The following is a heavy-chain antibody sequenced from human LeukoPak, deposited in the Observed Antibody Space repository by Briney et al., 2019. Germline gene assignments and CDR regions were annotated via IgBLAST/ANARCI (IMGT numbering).Heavy chain of an antibody. CDR3: ARRIDGYSNFDY. V-gene: IGHV4-61*01. CDR2: IYYSGST. J-gene: IGHJ4*02. CDR1: GGSVSSGSYY. Sequence: PSETLSLTCTVSGGSVSSGSYYWSWIRQPPGKGLEWIGYIYYSGSTNYNPSLKSRVTISVDTSKNQFSLKLSSVTAADTAIYYCARRIDGYSNFDYWGQGTLVTVSS. D-gene: IGHD5-24*01.